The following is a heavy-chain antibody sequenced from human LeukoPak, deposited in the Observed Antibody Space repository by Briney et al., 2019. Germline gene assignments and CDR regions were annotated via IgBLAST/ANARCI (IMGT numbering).Heavy chain of an antibody. CDR2: IIPIFGTA. Sequence: SVKVSCKASGYTFTSYGISWVRQAPGQGLEWMGGIIPIFGTANYAQKFQGRVTITADESTSTAYMELSSLRSEDTAVYYCARDVYCSSTTCSYYFDYWGQGTLVTVSS. D-gene: IGHD2-2*01. J-gene: IGHJ4*02. CDR3: ARDVYCSSTTCSYYFDY. CDR1: GYTFTSYG. V-gene: IGHV1-69*13.